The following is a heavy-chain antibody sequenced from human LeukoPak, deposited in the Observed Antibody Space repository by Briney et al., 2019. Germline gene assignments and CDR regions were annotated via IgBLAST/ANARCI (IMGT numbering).Heavy chain of an antibody. CDR2: IKSEGEGATT. CDR1: GFTIGTAW. J-gene: IGHJ6*04. V-gene: IGHV3-15*01. Sequence: SGFTIGTAWMSWVRQAPGKGLEWLXXIKSEGEGATTDYAAPAKGRFAISRDDSKNMIYLQMSSLKIDDTAIYYCIAHFPYFYGFDVWGKGTTVTVSS. CDR3: IAHFPYFYGFDV. D-gene: IGHD3-3*02.